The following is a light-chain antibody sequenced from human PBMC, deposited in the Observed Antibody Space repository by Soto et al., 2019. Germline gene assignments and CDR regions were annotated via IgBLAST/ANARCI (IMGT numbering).Light chain of an antibody. CDR2: AAS. V-gene: IGKV1-9*01. J-gene: IGKJ1*01. Sequence: IQLTQSPSSLSASVGDRVTITCRASQGIRNHLAWYQQESGKAPKLLIYAASTLQSGVPSGFTGSGSGTEFTLTISSLQPDDFATYYCQQYNSYSPMTFGQGTKVDIK. CDR3: QQYNSYSPMT. CDR1: QGIRNH.